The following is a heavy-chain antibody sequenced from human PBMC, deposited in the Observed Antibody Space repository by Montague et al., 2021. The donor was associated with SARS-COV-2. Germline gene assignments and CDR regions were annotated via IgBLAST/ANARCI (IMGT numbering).Heavy chain of an antibody. CDR1: GASISSGGFY. V-gene: IGHV4-39*07. CDR2: NNFKGIT. D-gene: IGHD5-12*01. J-gene: IGHJ4*02. Sequence: SETLSLTCTVSGASISSGGFYWSWLRQPPGKGLEWFGENNFKGITXYTPSLKSRVTISGDTSKRQFSLILKNVTAADTAVYYCALARGSGYCPLWGQGSLVIVSS. CDR3: ALARGSGYCPL.